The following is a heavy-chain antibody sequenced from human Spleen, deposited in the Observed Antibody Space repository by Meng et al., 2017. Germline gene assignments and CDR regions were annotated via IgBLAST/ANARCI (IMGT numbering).Heavy chain of an antibody. CDR3: ARGGEHFDY. D-gene: IGHD1/OR15-1a*01. J-gene: IGHJ4*02. CDR2: INAGNGNT. Sequence: QVQIVQSGAEVKKPGASVKVSCKASGYTFTTYALHWVRQAPGQRLELVGWINAGNGNTKYSQKFQGRVTITRDTSASTAYMELSSLRSEDTAVYFCARGGEHFDYWGQGTLVTVSS. V-gene: IGHV1-3*01. CDR1: GYTFTTYA.